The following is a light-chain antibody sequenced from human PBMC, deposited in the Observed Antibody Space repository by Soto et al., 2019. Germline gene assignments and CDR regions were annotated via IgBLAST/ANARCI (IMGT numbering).Light chain of an antibody. Sequence: DIVMTQSPDSLAVSLGERATINCKSSQSVLYSSNNKNYLAWYQQKPGQPPKLLIYWASTRQFGVPDRFSGSGSGTDFTLTITSLQAEDGAVYYCQQYYSTPWTFGQGTKVEI. CDR1: QSVLYSSNNKNY. V-gene: IGKV4-1*01. CDR2: WAS. CDR3: QQYYSTPWT. J-gene: IGKJ1*01.